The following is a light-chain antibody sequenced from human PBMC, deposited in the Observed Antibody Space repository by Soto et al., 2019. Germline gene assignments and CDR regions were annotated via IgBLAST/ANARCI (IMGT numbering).Light chain of an antibody. CDR1: SSDVGAYNY. J-gene: IGLJ1*01. CDR2: EVS. CDR3: TSYAGTYSVFYV. Sequence: QSVLTQPPSASGCPGQSVTISCTGTSSDVGAYNYVSWYQQLPGKAPKLIIYEVSKRPSGVPDRFSGSKSGNTASLTVSGLQAEDEADYYCTSYAGTYSVFYVFGSGTKVTVL. V-gene: IGLV2-8*01.